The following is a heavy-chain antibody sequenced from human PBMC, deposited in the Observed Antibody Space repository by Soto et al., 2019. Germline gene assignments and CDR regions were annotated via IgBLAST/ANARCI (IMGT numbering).Heavy chain of an antibody. J-gene: IGHJ5*02. V-gene: IGHV4-4*07. CDR1: GASISGFY. Sequence: PSETLSLTCTVSGASISGFYWSWIRKSAGKGLEWIGRIYATGATHYNPSLKSRVTISLDRPKNQFSLDLTSVTAADTAVYYCAQTAGGGFCSSSSCSLLNWFDPWGQGTLVTVSS. CDR3: AQTAGGGFCSSSSCSLLNWFDP. D-gene: IGHD2-2*01. CDR2: IYATGAT.